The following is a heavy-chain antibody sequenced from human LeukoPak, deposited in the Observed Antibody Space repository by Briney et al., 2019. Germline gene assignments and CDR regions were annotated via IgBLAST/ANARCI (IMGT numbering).Heavy chain of an antibody. Sequence: PSETLSLTCAVYGGSFSGYYWSWIRQPPGKGLEWIGEINHSGSTNYNPSLKSRVTISVDTSKNQFSLKLSSVTAADTAVYYCARERQCGGDCSTAGGGFDPWGQGTLVTVSS. J-gene: IGHJ5*02. CDR1: GGSFSGYY. D-gene: IGHD2-21*01. CDR3: ARERQCGGDCSTAGGGFDP. CDR2: INHSGST. V-gene: IGHV4-34*01.